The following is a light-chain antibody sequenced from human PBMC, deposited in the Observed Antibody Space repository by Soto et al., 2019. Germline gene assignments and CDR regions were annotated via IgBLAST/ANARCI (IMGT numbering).Light chain of an antibody. J-gene: IGKJ1*01. V-gene: IGKV3-20*01. CDR1: QSVSTSY. Sequence: EIVLTQSPGTLSLSPGERATLSCRASQSVSTSYLAWYQQKPGQAPRLLIYGASSRATGIPDRFSGSGSGTAFTLTISRLEPEDLAVDYCQQYGSSPQTCSKRTNVEIK. CDR3: QQYGSSPQT. CDR2: GAS.